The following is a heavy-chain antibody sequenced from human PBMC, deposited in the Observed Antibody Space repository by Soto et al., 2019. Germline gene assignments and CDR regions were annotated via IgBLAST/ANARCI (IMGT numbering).Heavy chain of an antibody. CDR2: IIPLYGTA. CDR3: ARDLGGCSAGSCRYNWFDL. J-gene: IGHJ5*02. D-gene: IGHD2-15*01. V-gene: IGHV1-69*01. CDR1: GDTFSNYA. Sequence: QVQLVQSGAEVKKPGSSVRVSCEASGDTFSNYAISWVRQAPGQGLEWLGGIIPLYGTATYAQKFQDRETINAGGTTSTAYMDLSSLRSEDTAVYYCARDLGGCSAGSCRYNWFDLWGQGTLVTVSS.